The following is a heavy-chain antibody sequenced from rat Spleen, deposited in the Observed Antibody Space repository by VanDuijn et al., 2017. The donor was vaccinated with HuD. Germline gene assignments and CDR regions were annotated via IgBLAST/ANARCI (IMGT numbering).Heavy chain of an antibody. CDR1: GFSLTSYH. J-gene: IGHJ3*01. CDR2: ISSGGST. D-gene: IGHD1-4*01. Sequence: QVQLKESGPGLVQPSQTLSLTCTVSGFSLTSYHVHWVRQPPGKGLEWIAAISSGGSTYYNSALKSRLSISRDTSKSQVFLKMNSLQTEDTAMYFCARSGADWGQGTLVTVSS. V-gene: IGHV2S12*01. CDR3: ARSGAD.